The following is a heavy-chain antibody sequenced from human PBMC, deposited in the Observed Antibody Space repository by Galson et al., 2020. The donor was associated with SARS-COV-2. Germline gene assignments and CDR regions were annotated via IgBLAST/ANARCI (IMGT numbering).Heavy chain of an antibody. D-gene: IGHD4-17*01. CDR3: ARINAATVTIDY. V-gene: IGHV2-70*11. CDR2: IAWDDDK. CDR1: GFSLSTSGMC. Sequence: SGPTLVKPTQTLTLTCTFPGFSLSTSGMCVSWIRQPPGKALDWLARIAWDDDKYYSTSLKTRLTISKDTSKNQVVLTMTNMDPVDTATYYCARINAATVTIDYWGQGTLVTVSS. J-gene: IGHJ4*02.